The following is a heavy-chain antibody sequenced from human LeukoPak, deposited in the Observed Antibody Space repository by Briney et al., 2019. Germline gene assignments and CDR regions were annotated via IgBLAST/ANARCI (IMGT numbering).Heavy chain of an antibody. Sequence: PSETLSLTCAVYGGSFSGYYWSWIRQPPGKGLEWIGEINHSGSTNYNPSLKSRVTISVDTSKNQFSLKLSSMTAADTAVYYCARGVLTTVTYFMDVWGKGTTVTVSS. D-gene: IGHD4-11*01. CDR2: INHSGST. CDR1: GGSFSGYY. CDR3: ARGVLTTVTYFMDV. J-gene: IGHJ6*03. V-gene: IGHV4-34*01.